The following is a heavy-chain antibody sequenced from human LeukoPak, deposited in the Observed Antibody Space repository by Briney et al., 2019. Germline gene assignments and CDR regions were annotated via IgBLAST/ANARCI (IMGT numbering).Heavy chain of an antibody. D-gene: IGHD1-1*01. CDR3: TSGLSVRRSNNTPVDY. CDR2: IRTKANNYAT. Sequence: GGSLRLSCTASGFTFSGSAMHWVRQASGKGLEWVGRIRTKANNYATVYAASVKGRFTISGDDSKNTAYLQMNSLKTEDTAVYYCTSGLSVRRSNNTPVDYWGQGTLVTVSS. V-gene: IGHV3-73*01. CDR1: GFTFSGSA. J-gene: IGHJ4*02.